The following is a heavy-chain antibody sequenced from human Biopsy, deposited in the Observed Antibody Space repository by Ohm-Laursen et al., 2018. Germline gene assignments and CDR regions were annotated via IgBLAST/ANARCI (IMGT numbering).Heavy chain of an antibody. D-gene: IGHD3-16*01. CDR1: GGSFSGYY. CDR3: ARLTGDYIWGNWRINHDPFDI. Sequence: SDTLSLTCAVSGGSFSGYYWSWIRQTPGKGLEWIGEVSHSGSTNYNPSLKSRVTISVDTSKNQFSLNLSSVTAAETAVYYCARLTGDYIWGNWRINHDPFDIWDQGTSVTVSS. V-gene: IGHV4-34*01. CDR2: VSHSGST. J-gene: IGHJ3*02.